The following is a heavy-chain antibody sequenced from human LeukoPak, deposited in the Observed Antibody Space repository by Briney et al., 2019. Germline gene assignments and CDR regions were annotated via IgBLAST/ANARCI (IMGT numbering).Heavy chain of an antibody. CDR1: RFTFSNYW. CDR3: VRDGSGYDY. J-gene: IGHJ4*02. D-gene: IGHD6-19*01. V-gene: IGHV3-7*05. Sequence: GGSLRLSCAASRFTFSNYWMSWVRQPAGKGLEWVANKNQGGSEKYYLNSVKGRFTISRDNAKNSLYLQMNSLRADDTAIYYCVRDGSGYDYWGQGTLVTVSS. CDR2: KNQGGSEK.